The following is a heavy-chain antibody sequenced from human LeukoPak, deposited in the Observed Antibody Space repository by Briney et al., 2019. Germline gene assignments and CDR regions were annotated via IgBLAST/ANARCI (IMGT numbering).Heavy chain of an antibody. CDR1: GFTFSNYY. CDR2: ITSDGSTT. V-gene: IGHV3-74*01. J-gene: IGHJ4*02. Sequence: GGSLRLSCAASGFTFSNYYMHWVRQVPGTGLVWVSRITSDGSTTRYADSVKGRFTISRDNGKNTLYLQMNSLRAEDTAEYYCARDQGSYGLFDYWGQGTLVTVSS. CDR3: ARDQGSYGLFDY. D-gene: IGHD5-18*01.